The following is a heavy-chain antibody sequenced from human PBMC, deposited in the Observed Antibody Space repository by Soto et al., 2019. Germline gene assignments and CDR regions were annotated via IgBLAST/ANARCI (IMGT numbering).Heavy chain of an antibody. V-gene: IGHV1-3*01. D-gene: IGHD5-12*01. Sequence: GASVKVSCKASGYTFTSYAMHWVRQAPGQRLEWMGWINAGNGNTKYSQKFQGRVTITRDTSASTAYMELSSLRSEDTAVYYCARDPVDIVAPPYYYHGMDVWGEGTTVTVSS. CDR3: ARDPVDIVAPPYYYHGMDV. J-gene: IGHJ6*04. CDR2: INAGNGNT. CDR1: GYTFTSYA.